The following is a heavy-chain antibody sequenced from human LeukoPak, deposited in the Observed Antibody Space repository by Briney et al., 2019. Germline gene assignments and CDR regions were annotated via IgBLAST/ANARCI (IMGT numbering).Heavy chain of an antibody. CDR1: GFTFSRYA. D-gene: IGHD6-19*01. V-gene: IGHV3-49*04. J-gene: IGHJ4*02. CDR2: IRSKAYGGTT. Sequence: GGSLRLSCEASGFTFSRYAMSWVRQAPGKGLEWVGFIRSKAYGGTTEYAASVKGRFTISRDDSKSIAYLQMNSLKTEDTAVYYCTTGASSSGWYDYVYWGQGTLVTVSS. CDR3: TTGASSSGWYDYVY.